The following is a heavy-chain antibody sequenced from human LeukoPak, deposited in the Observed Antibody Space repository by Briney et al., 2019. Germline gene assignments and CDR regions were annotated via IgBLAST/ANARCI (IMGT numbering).Heavy chain of an antibody. J-gene: IGHJ4*02. CDR3: ARLGYSYGYLVFDY. CDR2: INAGSGNT. D-gene: IGHD5-18*01. CDR1: GYTFTSYA. Sequence: ASVKVSCKASGYTFTSYAMHWVRQAPGQRLEWMGWINAGSGNTKYSQEFQGRVTITRDTSASTAYMELSSLRSEDMAVYYCARLGYSYGYLVFDYWGQGTLVTVSS. V-gene: IGHV1-3*03.